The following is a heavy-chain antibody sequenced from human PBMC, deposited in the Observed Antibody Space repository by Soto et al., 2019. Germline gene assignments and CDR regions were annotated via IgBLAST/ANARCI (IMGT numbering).Heavy chain of an antibody. CDR3: ARVDGSGDCYSI. CDR1: GGSISSGDYY. Sequence: QVQLQESGPGLVKPSQTLSLTCTVSGGSISSGDYYWSWIRQPPGKGLEWIGYIYYSGSTYYNPSLKHRVTISVDTSKKQFSLKLSSVTAADTAVYYCARVDGSGDCYSIWGQGTLVTVSS. V-gene: IGHV4-30-4*01. J-gene: IGHJ4*02. D-gene: IGHD2-21*02. CDR2: IYYSGST.